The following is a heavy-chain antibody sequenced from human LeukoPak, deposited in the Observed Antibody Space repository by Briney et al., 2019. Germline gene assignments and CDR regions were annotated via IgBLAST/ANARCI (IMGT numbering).Heavy chain of an antibody. Sequence: SETLSLTCAVYGGSFSGYYWSWIRQPPRKGLEWIGEINHSGITNYNPSLKSRVTISVDTSKNQFSLKLSSVTAADTAVYYCATTYYDSSGYYYLGYWGQGTLVTVSS. CDR1: GGSFSGYY. CDR3: ATTYYDSSGYYYLGY. V-gene: IGHV4-34*01. D-gene: IGHD3-22*01. J-gene: IGHJ4*02. CDR2: INHSGIT.